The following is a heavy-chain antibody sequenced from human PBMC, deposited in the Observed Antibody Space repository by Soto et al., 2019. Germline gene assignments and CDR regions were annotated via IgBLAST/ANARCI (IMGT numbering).Heavy chain of an antibody. D-gene: IGHD6-13*01. V-gene: IGHV1-69*13. J-gene: IGHJ6*02. CDR3: ARAPYSSSWSYYYYGMDV. CDR2: IIPIFGTA. CDR1: GGTFSSYA. Sequence: SVKVSCKASGGTFSSYAISWVRQAPGQGLERMGGIIPIFGTANYAQKFQGRVTITADESTSTAYMELSSLRSEDTAVYYCARAPYSSSWSYYYYGMDVWGQGTTVTVSS.